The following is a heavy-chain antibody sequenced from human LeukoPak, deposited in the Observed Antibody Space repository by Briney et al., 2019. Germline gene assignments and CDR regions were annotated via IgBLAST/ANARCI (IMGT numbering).Heavy chain of an antibody. J-gene: IGHJ3*02. CDR2: ITTNGRSI. CDR3: ARAKYDSSGYYYSGFDI. CDR1: GFTFSSYA. Sequence: PGGSLRLSCAASGFTFSSYAMSWVRQAPGKGLEWLSYITTNGRSIYYADSVKGRFTMSRDNAKKSLYLQMNSLRAEDTAVYYCARAKYDSSGYYYSGFDIWGQGTLVTVSS. D-gene: IGHD3-22*01. V-gene: IGHV3-48*04.